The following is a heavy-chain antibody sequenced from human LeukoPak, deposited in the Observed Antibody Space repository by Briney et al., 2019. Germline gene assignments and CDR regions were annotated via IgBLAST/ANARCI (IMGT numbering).Heavy chain of an antibody. Sequence: ASVKVSCKASGYTFTSYYMHWVRQAPGQGLEWMGIINPSGGSTSYAQKFQGRVTMTRDTSTSTVYMELSSLRSEDTAVYYCARDLQYCSSTSCYIGEYYYYYYGMDVWGQGTTVTVPS. J-gene: IGHJ6*02. D-gene: IGHD2-2*02. CDR2: INPSGGST. CDR3: ARDLQYCSSTSCYIGEYYYYYYGMDV. V-gene: IGHV1-46*01. CDR1: GYTFTSYY.